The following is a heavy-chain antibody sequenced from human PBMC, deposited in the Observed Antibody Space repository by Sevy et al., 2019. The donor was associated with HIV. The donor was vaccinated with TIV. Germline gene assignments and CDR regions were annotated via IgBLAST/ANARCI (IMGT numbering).Heavy chain of an antibody. V-gene: IGHV3-48*03. CDR3: ATSRRDYYNYYFDY. CDR1: GLSFRSYE. D-gene: IGHD3-22*01. CDR2: ISTGGGTI. Sequence: GGSLRLSCAASGLSFRSYELNWVRQAPGKGLQWISYISTGGGTIFYADSVKCRFTISRDNAKNSVFLQMNSLRAEDTAVYFCATSRRDYYNYYFDYWGHGTLVTVSS. J-gene: IGHJ4*01.